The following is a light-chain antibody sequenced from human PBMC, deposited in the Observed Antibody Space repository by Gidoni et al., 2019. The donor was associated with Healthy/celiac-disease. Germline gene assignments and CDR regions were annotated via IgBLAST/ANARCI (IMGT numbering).Light chain of an antibody. CDR1: SSDVGSYNL. Sequence: QSALTQPASVSGSPGQSIPISCTGTSSDVGSYNLVPWYQQHPGKAPKLMIYEGSKRPSGVSNRFSGSKSGNTASLTISGLQAEDEADYYCCSYAGSSTSVVFGGGTKLTVL. J-gene: IGLJ2*01. CDR3: CSYAGSSTSVV. V-gene: IGLV2-23*01. CDR2: EGS.